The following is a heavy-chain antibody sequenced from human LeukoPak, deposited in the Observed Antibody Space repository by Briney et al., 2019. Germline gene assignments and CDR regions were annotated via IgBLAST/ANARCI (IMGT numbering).Heavy chain of an antibody. D-gene: IGHD3-9*01. V-gene: IGHV4-39*01. CDR1: GGSISNSRYY. CDR2: MHYSGST. CDR3: ARRASDWSFDY. J-gene: IGHJ4*02. Sequence: PSETLSLTCAVSGGSISNSRYYWGWIRQTPGKGLEWIGTMHYSGSTYYNPYLKSRVTISVDTSKNQFSLKLSSVTAADTAVFYCARRASDWSFDYWGQGTLVPVSS.